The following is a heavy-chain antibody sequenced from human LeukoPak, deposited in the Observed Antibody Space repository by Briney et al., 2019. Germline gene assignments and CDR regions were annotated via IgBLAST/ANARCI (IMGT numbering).Heavy chain of an antibody. CDR3: ARGPPEYCSSTSCYGLDY. CDR2: INHSGST. CDR1: GGSFSGYY. V-gene: IGHV4-34*01. Sequence: SETLSLTCAVYGGSFSGYYWSWIRQPPGKGLEWIGEINHSGSTNYNPSLKNRVTISVDTSKNQFSLKLSSVTAADTAVYYCARGPPEYCSSTSCYGLDYWGQGTLVTVSS. J-gene: IGHJ4*02. D-gene: IGHD2-2*01.